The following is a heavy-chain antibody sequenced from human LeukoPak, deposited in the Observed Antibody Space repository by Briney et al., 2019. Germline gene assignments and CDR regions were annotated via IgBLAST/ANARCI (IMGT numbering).Heavy chain of an antibody. V-gene: IGHV3-74*01. J-gene: IGHJ5*02. CDR3: AREGSSWYNWFDP. D-gene: IGHD6-13*01. CDR2: INTDGSST. Sequence: GGSLRLSCAASGFTLSGYWMHWVRQAPGRGLVWVSRINTDGSSTSYADSVKGRFTISRDNAKNTLNLQMNSLRAEDTAVYYCAREGSSWYNWFDPWGQGTLVTVSS. CDR1: GFTLSGYW.